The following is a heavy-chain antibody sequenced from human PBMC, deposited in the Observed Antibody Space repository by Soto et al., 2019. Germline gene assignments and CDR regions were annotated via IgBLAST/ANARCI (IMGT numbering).Heavy chain of an antibody. CDR2: ISDDGASI. V-gene: IGHV3-48*03. CDR1: GFSFSSFA. J-gene: IGHJ4*02. CDR3: ARENSVQAWLHHFDQ. Sequence: XASLSLSCESSGFSFSSFAKNWVRQAPGRGLEWVSYISDDGASIYYADSLKGRFTISRDNAKNSLSLQMNNLRAEDTAVYYCARENSVQAWLHHFDQWGLGTLVTVSS. D-gene: IGHD5-18*01.